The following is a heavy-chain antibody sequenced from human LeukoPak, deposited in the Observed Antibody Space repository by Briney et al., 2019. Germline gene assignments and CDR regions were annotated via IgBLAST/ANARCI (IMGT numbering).Heavy chain of an antibody. CDR1: GFTIRNQW. V-gene: IGHV3-7*01. J-gene: IGHJ5*02. D-gene: IGHD2/OR15-2a*01. CDR3: VRDPFFSVP. Sequence: GGSLGLSCEASGFTIRNQWMSWVRQAPGKGLEWVANIKEDGREKYYVDSVKGRFTISRDNGKNSLYLQMNSLRVDDTALYYCVRDPFFSVPWGQGTLVTVSS. CDR2: IKEDGREK.